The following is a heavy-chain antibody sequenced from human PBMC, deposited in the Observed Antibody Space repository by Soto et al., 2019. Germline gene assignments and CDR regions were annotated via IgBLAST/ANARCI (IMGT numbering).Heavy chain of an antibody. Sequence: GGSLRLSCAASGFTFSDYYMSWIRQAPGKGLEWVSYISSSGSTIYYADSVKGRFTISRDNSKNTLYLQMNSLRAEDTAVYYCAKDPKGLRYLYNWFDPWGQGTLVTVSS. CDR3: AKDPKGLRYLYNWFDP. J-gene: IGHJ5*02. D-gene: IGHD4-17*01. V-gene: IGHV3-11*01. CDR2: ISSSGSTI. CDR1: GFTFSDYY.